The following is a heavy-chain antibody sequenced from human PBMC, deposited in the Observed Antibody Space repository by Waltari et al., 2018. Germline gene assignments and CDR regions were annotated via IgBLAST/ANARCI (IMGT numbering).Heavy chain of an antibody. J-gene: IGHJ4*02. V-gene: IGHV1-18*01. CDR1: GYTFTSYG. CDR2: INAYNGNT. CDR3: ARVAIAVSSLAFNGFDY. D-gene: IGHD6-19*01. Sequence: QVQLVQSGAEVKKPGASVKVSCKASGYTFTSYGISWVRQAPGQGLEWMGWINAYNGNTNYAQKLQGRVTMTTDTSTSTAYMELRSLRSDDTAVYYCARVAIAVSSLAFNGFDYWGQGTLVTVSS.